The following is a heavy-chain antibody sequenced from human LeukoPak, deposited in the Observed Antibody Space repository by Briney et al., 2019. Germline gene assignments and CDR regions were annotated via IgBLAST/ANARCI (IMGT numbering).Heavy chain of an antibody. Sequence: ASVKVSCKTSGYTFTNYGISWVRQAPGQGLEWMGWISAYTGDTNYAQKLQGRVTMTTDTSTSTAYMELRSLRSDDTAVYYCARSISSGSNFDYWGQGTLVTVSS. D-gene: IGHD6-19*01. CDR2: ISAYTGDT. CDR3: ARSISSGSNFDY. J-gene: IGHJ4*02. V-gene: IGHV1-18*01. CDR1: GYTFTNYG.